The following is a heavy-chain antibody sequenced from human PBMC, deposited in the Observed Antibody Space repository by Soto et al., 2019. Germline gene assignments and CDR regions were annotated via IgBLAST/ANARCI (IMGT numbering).Heavy chain of an antibody. J-gene: IGHJ6*02. CDR3: ARERWELLPPYYYYGMDV. D-gene: IGHD1-26*01. CDR2: IIPIFGTA. CDR1: GGTFSSYA. V-gene: IGHV1-69*13. Sequence: GASVKVSCKASGGTFSSYAISWVRQAPGQGLEWMGGIIPIFGTANYAQKFQGRVTITADESTSTAYMELSSLRSEDTALYYCARERWELLPPYYYYGMDVWGQGTTVTVSS.